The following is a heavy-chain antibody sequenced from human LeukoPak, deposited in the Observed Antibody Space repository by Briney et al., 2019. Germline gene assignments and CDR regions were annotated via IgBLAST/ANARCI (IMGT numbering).Heavy chain of an antibody. CDR1: GFTFSSYA. V-gene: IGHV3-30*03. CDR2: ISYDGSKK. J-gene: IGHJ4*02. CDR3: SRDATGDH. Sequence: GGSLRLSCAASGFTFSSYAIHWVRQAPGKGLEWVAVISYDGSKKYYGDPVKGRFTISRDNVKNTVYLQMNSLETEDTAVYYCSRDATGDHWGQGTLVSVSS.